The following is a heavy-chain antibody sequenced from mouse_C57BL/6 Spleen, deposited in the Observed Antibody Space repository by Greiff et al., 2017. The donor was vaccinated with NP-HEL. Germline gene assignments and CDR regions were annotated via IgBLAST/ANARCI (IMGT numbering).Heavy chain of an antibody. V-gene: IGHV1-80*01. CDR2: IYPGDGDT. Sequence: VQLQQSGAELVKPGASVKISCKASGYAFSSYWMNWVKQRPGKGLEWIGQIYPGDGDTNYNGKFKGKATLTADKSSSTAYMQLSSLTSEDSAVYFWARGSPLVGAMDYWGQGTSVTVSS. J-gene: IGHJ4*01. CDR1: GYAFSSYW. D-gene: IGHD6-2*01. CDR3: ARGSPLVGAMDY.